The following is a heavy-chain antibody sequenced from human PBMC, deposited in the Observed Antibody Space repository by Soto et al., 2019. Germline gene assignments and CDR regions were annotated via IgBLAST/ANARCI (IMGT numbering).Heavy chain of an antibody. V-gene: IGHV1-69*01. J-gene: IGHJ4*02. CDR3: ASGASRWYPYFFDS. CDR1: EGTFNSYA. D-gene: IGHD6-13*01. CDR2: IIPYYNTL. Sequence: QAQVVQSGAEVMKPGSSVKLSCKASEGTFNSYAIAWVRQAPGQGLEWMGGIIPYYNTLNYAQKFQDRVTSTADDSTNTVSMELSSLRSDDTAVYFCASGASRWYPYFFDSWAQGTLVTVSS.